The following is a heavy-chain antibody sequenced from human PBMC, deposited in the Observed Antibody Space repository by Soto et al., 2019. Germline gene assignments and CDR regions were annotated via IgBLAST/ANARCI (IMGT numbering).Heavy chain of an antibody. J-gene: IGHJ4*02. D-gene: IGHD6-19*01. CDR1: GVSIIGSVNY. CDR3: AATSSGGSLAGDY. CDR2: VYHSGTT. Sequence: SETLSLTCTVSGVSIIGSVNYWGWIRQPPGKGLEWIGSVYHSGTTYYNPSLKGRVTVSADTSKNHSSLRLSSVTAADTAVYYCAATSSGGSLAGDYWGLGILVTVSS. V-gene: IGHV4-39*02.